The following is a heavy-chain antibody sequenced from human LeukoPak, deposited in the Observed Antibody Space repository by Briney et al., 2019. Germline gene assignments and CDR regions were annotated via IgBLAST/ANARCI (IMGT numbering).Heavy chain of an antibody. CDR3: AKSTSSWERVDY. V-gene: IGHV3-21*01. D-gene: IGHD6-13*01. CDR2: ISRSSGSI. J-gene: IGHJ4*02. Sequence: GGSLRLSCTASGFSFSSYSMNWVRQAPGKGLERVSSISRSSGSIYYADSMKGRFTVSRDNAKNSLYLEMNSLRAEDTALYYCAKSTSSWERVDYWGQGTLVTVSS. CDR1: GFSFSSYS.